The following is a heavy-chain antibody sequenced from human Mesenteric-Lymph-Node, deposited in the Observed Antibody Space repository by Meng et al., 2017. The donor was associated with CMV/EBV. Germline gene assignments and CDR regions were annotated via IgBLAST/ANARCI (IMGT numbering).Heavy chain of an antibody. CDR1: GLTFDRFA. CDR3: ARETVVVPADDALDV. Sequence: GGSLRLSCTVSGLTFDRFAMTWVRQTPGKGLEWVAYISDDGSIKYHTESVRGRFTISRDNSRNTLYLQMNSLRDEDTAVYYCARETVVVPADDALDVWGQGTVVTVSS. CDR2: ISDDGSIK. J-gene: IGHJ3*01. V-gene: IGHV3-30-3*01. D-gene: IGHD2-2*01.